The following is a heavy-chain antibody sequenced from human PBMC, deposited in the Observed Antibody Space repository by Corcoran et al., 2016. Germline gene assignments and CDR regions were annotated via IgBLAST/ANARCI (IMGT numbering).Heavy chain of an antibody. J-gene: IGHJ3*02. D-gene: IGHD4-17*01. CDR3: AREGGLTTVTTRGAFDI. Sequence: QVQLVQSGAEVKKPGALVKVSCKASGYTFTSYYMHWVRQAPGQGLEWMGIINPSGGSTSYAQKFQGRVTMTRDTSTSTVYMELSSLRSEDTAVYYCAREGGLTTVTTRGAFDIWGQGTMVTVSS. CDR1: GYTFTSYY. V-gene: IGHV1-46*01. CDR2: INPSGGST.